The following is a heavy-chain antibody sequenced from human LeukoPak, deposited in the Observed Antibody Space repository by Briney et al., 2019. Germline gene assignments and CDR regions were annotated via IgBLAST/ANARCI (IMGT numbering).Heavy chain of an antibody. V-gene: IGHV3-53*05. J-gene: IGHJ4*02. Sequence: GGSLRLSCAASGFTVSSNYMSWVRQAPGKGLEWVSVIYSGGSTYYADSVKGRFTISRDNSKNTLYLQMNSLRAEDTAVYYCAKDELLYDSSGYYPDYWGQGTLVTVSS. CDR1: GFTVSSNY. CDR3: AKDELLYDSSGYYPDY. CDR2: IYSGGST. D-gene: IGHD3-22*01.